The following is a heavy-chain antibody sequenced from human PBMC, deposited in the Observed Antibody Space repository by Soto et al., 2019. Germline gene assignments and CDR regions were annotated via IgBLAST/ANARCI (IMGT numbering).Heavy chain of an antibody. D-gene: IGHD3-22*01. Sequence: GGSLRLSCAASGFTFSSYKMNWVRQAPGKGLEWVSYISSSGSTIYYADSVKGRFTISRDNAKNSLYLQMNSLRAEDTAVYYCARDRRSYDSSGYYYYYYGMDVWGQGTTVTVSS. CDR2: ISSSGSTI. J-gene: IGHJ6*02. V-gene: IGHV3-48*03. CDR3: ARDRRSYDSSGYYYYYYGMDV. CDR1: GFTFSSYK.